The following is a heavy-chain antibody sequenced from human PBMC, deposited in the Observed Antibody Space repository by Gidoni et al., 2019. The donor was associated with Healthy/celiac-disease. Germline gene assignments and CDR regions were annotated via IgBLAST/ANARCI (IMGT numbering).Heavy chain of an antibody. D-gene: IGHD6-13*01. Sequence: DNVSSNSAAWTWIRQSPSNGLEWLGRPYYRSKWYNDYAVSVKSRITINPDTSKNQFALQLNSVTPEDTAVYYRARGYSSSWYRTTFDYWGQGTLVTVSS. CDR2: PYYRSKWYN. V-gene: IGHV6-1*01. CDR3: ARGYSSSWYRTTFDY. J-gene: IGHJ4*02. CDR1: DNVSSNSAA.